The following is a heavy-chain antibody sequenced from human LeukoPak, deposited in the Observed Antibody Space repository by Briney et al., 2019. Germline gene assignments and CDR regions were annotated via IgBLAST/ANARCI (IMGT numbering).Heavy chain of an antibody. CDR3: AREIGSAARGR. V-gene: IGHV3-7*05. CDR2: IKEDGSEK. CDR1: RFTFDSYW. Sequence: GGSLRLSCATSRFTFDSYWMSWVRQAPGKGLEWVANIKEDGSEKYYVDSVKGRFTISRDNAKNSVYLQMKSLRAEDTAMYYCAREIGSAARGRWGQGTLVIVS. D-gene: IGHD6-13*01. J-gene: IGHJ4*02.